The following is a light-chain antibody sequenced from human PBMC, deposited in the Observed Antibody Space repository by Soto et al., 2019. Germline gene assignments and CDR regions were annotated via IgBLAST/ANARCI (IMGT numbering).Light chain of an antibody. CDR3: SSYAGFNRYL. CDR2: SNN. V-gene: IGLV1-44*01. CDR1: SSNIGSNA. J-gene: IGLJ1*01. Sequence: QSVLTQPPSASGTPGQRVTISCSGSSSNIGSNAVHWYQKLPGTAPKLLIYSNNQRPSGVPDRFSGSKSGTSASLAISGLKAEDEADYYCSSYAGFNRYLFGTGTKV.